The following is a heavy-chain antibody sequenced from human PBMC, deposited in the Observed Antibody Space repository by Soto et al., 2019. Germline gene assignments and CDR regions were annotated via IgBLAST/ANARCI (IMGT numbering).Heavy chain of an antibody. V-gene: IGHV3-23*01. CDR2: ISGSGGST. J-gene: IGHJ3*02. CDR3: AKEGEYQNLAWVPPRAFDI. CDR1: GFTFSSYA. Sequence: PGGSLRLSCAASGFTFSSYAMSWVRQAPGKGLEWVSAISGSGGSTYYADSVKGRFTISRDNSKNTLYLQMNSLRAEDTAVYYWAKEGEYQNLAWVPPRAFDIWGQGTMVTVSS. D-gene: IGHD1-1*01.